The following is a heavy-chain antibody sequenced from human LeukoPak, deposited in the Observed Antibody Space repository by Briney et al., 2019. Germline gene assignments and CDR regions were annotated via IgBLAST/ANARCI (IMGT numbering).Heavy chain of an antibody. Sequence: GGSLRLSCAASGFTFSDSFMSWIRQAPGKGLEWLSYINGSGTNLYYADAVRGRFTISRDNAKNSLYLQMNSLRAEDTAVYYCARRDYDSYFDYWGRGTLVTVSS. CDR2: INGSGTNL. CDR1: GFTFSDSF. V-gene: IGHV3-11*04. CDR3: ARRDYDSYFDY. J-gene: IGHJ4*02. D-gene: IGHD4-17*01.